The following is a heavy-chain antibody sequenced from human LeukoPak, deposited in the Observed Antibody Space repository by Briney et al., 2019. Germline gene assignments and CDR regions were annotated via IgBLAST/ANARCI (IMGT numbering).Heavy chain of an antibody. V-gene: IGHV1-18*01. J-gene: IGHJ1*01. Sequence: EASVKVSCKASGYTFTSYGISWVRQAPGQGLEWMGWISAYNGNTNYAQKLQGRVTMTTDTSTSTAYMELSSLRSEDTAVYYCARGDSAGSWAIHAEYFQHWGQGTLVTVSS. CDR2: ISAYNGNT. CDR1: GYTFTSYG. D-gene: IGHD6-13*01. CDR3: ARGDSAGSWAIHAEYFQH.